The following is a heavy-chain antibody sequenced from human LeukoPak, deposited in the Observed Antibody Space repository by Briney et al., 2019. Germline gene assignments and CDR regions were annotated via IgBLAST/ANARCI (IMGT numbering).Heavy chain of an antibody. J-gene: IGHJ4*02. CDR1: GGSISSTTYY. Sequence: SETLSLTCTVSGGSISSTTYYWGWIRQPPGKGLEWIGTIYYSGCTYYKPSPKSRVTILLDTSRNQFSLKLSSVTAADTAVYYCARGPTVKYFDYWGQGTLVTVSS. CDR3: ARGPTVKYFDY. CDR2: IYYSGCT. D-gene: IGHD4-11*01. V-gene: IGHV4-39*07.